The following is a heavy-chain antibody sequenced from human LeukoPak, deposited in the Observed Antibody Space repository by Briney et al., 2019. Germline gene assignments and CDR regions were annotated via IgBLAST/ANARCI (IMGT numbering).Heavy chain of an antibody. D-gene: IGHD3-9*01. J-gene: IGHJ4*02. Sequence: GGSLRLSCAASGFTFSSDWMHWVRQAPGKGLVWVSRINRDVRSTTYADSVKGRFTISRDNAKNTPYLQMNSLRAEDTAVYYCARHPYDILTGPSFDYWGQGTLVTVSS. CDR1: GFTFSSDW. CDR3: ARHPYDILTGPSFDY. CDR2: INRDVRST. V-gene: IGHV3-74*01.